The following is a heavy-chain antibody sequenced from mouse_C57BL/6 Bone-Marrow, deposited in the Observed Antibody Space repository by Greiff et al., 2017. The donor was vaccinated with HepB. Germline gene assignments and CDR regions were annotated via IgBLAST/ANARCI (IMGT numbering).Heavy chain of an antibody. CDR3: ASYPYYFDY. J-gene: IGHJ2*01. CDR2: INPYNGGT. V-gene: IGHV1-19*01. CDR1: GYTFTDYY. Sequence: VQLQQSGPVLVKPGASVKMSCKASGYTFTDYYMNWVKQSHGKSLEWIGVINPYNGGTSYNQKFKGKATLTVDKYSSTAYMELNSLTSEDSAVYYCASYPYYFDYWGQGTTLTVSS.